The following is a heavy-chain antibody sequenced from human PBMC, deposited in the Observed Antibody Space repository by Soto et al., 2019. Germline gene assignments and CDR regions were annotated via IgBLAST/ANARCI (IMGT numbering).Heavy chain of an antibody. J-gene: IGHJ4*02. CDR3: ARDRDGVFDY. V-gene: IGHV3-30-3*01. CDR2: ISYDGSNK. CDR1: GFTFSSYA. Sequence: QVQLVESGGGVVQPGRSLRLSCAASGFTFSSYAMHWVRQAPGKGLEWVAVISYDGSNKYYADSVKGRFTISRDNSKNTLYLQMNSLRAEDTAGSYCARDRDGVFDYWGQGTLVTVSS. D-gene: IGHD3-16*01.